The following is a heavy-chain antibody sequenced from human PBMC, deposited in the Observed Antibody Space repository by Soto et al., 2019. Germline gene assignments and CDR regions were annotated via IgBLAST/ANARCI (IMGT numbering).Heavy chain of an antibody. J-gene: IGHJ1*01. CDR1: GFTFSDHY. Sequence: PGGSLRLSCVVSGFTFSDHYMDWVRQAPGKGLEWVGRSRNKVSSYTAEYAASVKGRFTISRDDSTNSLYLQMSSLKTEDTAVYFCAAGAAGRVPFQQWGQGTMVTVYS. CDR3: AAGAAGRVPFQQ. V-gene: IGHV3-72*01. CDR2: SRNKVSSYTA. D-gene: IGHD6-13*01.